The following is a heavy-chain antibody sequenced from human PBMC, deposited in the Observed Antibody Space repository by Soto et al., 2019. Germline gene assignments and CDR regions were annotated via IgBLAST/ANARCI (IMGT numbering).Heavy chain of an antibody. J-gene: IGHJ6*02. Sequence: ASVKVSCKASGYTFTSYDINLVRQATGQGLEWMGWMNPNSGNTGYAQKFQGRVTMTRNTSISTAYMELSSLRSEDTAVYYCARVLKDFWSGKKYYYYYYGMDVWGQGITVTVS. CDR2: MNPNSGNT. CDR3: ARVLKDFWSGKKYYYYYYGMDV. CDR1: GYTFTSYD. D-gene: IGHD3-3*01. V-gene: IGHV1-8*01.